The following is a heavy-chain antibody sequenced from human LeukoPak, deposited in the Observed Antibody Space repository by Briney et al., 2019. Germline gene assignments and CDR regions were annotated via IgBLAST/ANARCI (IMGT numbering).Heavy chain of an antibody. CDR2: ISGSDTST. J-gene: IGHJ4*02. D-gene: IGHD3-22*01. Sequence: GGSLRLSCAASGFTFSTYTMSWVRQAPGKGLEWVSAISGSDTSTYYADSVKGRFAISRDNSKSTLYLQMNSLRAEDTAVYYCASLSGYYYVGPVYFDYWGQGTLVTVSS. CDR1: GFTFSTYT. CDR3: ASLSGYYYVGPVYFDY. V-gene: IGHV3-23*01.